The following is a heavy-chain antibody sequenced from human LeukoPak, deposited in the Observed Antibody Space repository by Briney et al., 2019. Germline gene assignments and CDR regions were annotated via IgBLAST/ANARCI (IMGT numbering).Heavy chain of an antibody. V-gene: IGHV4-39*01. D-gene: IGHD3-10*01. J-gene: IGHJ5*02. Sequence: SETLSLTCTVSGGSISSSSYNWGWIRQPPGKGLEWIGSIYYDGSTYYNPSLKSRVTISVDTSKNQFSLRLSSVTAADTAVYYCARVRLQIWFGELSWFDPWGQGTLVTVSS. CDR2: IYYDGST. CDR1: GGSISSSSYN. CDR3: ARVRLQIWFGELSWFDP.